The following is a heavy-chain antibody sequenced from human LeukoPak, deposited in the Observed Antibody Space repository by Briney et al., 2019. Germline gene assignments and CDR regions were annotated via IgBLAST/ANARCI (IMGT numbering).Heavy chain of an antibody. CDR2: ISYDGTNK. CDR1: GFTFSSYA. CDR3: ASIPQSRPSDGDDDNYYYYGMDV. J-gene: IGHJ6*02. V-gene: IGHV3-30-3*01. Sequence: GGSLRLPCAASGFTFSSYAMHWVRQAPGKGLEWVALISYDGTNKYYADSVKGRFTISRDNSKNTLYLQMNSLRAEDTAVYYCASIPQSRPSDGDDDNYYYYGMDVWGQGTTVTVSS. D-gene: IGHD4-17*01.